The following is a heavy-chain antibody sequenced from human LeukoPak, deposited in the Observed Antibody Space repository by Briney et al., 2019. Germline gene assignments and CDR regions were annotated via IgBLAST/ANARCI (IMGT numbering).Heavy chain of an antibody. CDR1: SGSINGYY. CDR3: ARVRYASGSCSSWFDP. CDR2: VSYSGST. D-gene: IGHD3-10*01. J-gene: IGHJ5*02. Sequence: SETLSLTCTVSSGSINGYYWSWIRQPPGQGLEWIGYVSYSGSTNYNPSLQSRVTISIGTSKNQFSLKLNSVTAADTAVYYCARVRYASGSCSSWFDPWGQGTLVTVSS. V-gene: IGHV4-59*01.